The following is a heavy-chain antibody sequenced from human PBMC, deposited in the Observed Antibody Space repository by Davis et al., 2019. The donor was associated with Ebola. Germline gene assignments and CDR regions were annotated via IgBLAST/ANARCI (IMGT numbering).Heavy chain of an antibody. J-gene: IGHJ4*02. CDR1: GFTFTNAW. CDR2: IKSKTDGGTT. CDR3: TTVDRRTRVDY. V-gene: IGHV3-15*01. Sequence: GESLKISCAASGFTFTNAWMSWVRQAPGKGLEWVGRIKSKTDGGTTDSAAPVKGRFTISRDDSKNTLYLQMNSMKTEDTALYYCTTVDRRTRVDYWGQGTLVTVSS.